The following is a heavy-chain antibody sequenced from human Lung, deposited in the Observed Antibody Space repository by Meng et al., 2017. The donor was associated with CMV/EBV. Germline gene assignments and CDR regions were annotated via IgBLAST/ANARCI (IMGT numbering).Heavy chain of an antibody. Sequence: SETLSLTFAVYGGSFSGYYWSWIRQRPGKGLEWSGEINHSGSTNYNPSLKSGVTISVDTSKNQSSLKLSSVTAADTAVYYCARGRYDFWSGYYRGYFDYWXQGPXVTVSS. D-gene: IGHD3-3*01. CDR2: INHSGST. J-gene: IGHJ4*02. CDR1: GGSFSGYY. V-gene: IGHV4-34*01. CDR3: ARGRYDFWSGYYRGYFDY.